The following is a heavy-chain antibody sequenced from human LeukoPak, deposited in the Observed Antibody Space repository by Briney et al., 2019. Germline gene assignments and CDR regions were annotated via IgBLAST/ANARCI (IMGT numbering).Heavy chain of an antibody. CDR1: GFTFSSYA. CDR2: ISGSGGST. CDR3: AKVSLWFGELPYYFDY. D-gene: IGHD3-10*01. Sequence: PGGSLRLSCAASGFTFSSYAMSWVRQAPGKGLEWVSAISGSGGSTYYADSVKGRFTISRDNSKNTLYLQMNSLRAEDTAVYYCAKVSLWFGELPYYFDYWGQGTLVTVSS. J-gene: IGHJ4*02. V-gene: IGHV3-23*01.